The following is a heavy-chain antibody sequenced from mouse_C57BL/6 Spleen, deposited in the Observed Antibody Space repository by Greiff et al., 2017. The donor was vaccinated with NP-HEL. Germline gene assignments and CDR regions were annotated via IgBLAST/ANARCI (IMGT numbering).Heavy chain of an antibody. J-gene: IGHJ1*03. CDR1: GFTFSSYA. CDR3: ARVLREGYFDV. V-gene: IGHV5-4*03. Sequence: EVMLVESGGGLVKPGGSLKLSCAASGFTFSSYAMSWVRQTPEKRLEWVATISDGGSYTYYPDNVKGRFTISRDNAKNNLYLQMSHLKSEDTAMYYCARVLREGYFDVWGTGTTVTVSS. D-gene: IGHD1-1*01. CDR2: ISDGGSYT.